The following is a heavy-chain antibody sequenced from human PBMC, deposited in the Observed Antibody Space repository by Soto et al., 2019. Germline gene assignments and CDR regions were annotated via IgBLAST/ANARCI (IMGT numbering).Heavy chain of an antibody. Sequence: GGSLRLSCAASGFTFDDYAMHWVRQAPGKGLEWVSLISGDGGSTYYADSVKGRFTISRDNSKNSLYLQMNSLRTEDTALYYCAKDLTGYCGGDCYDAFDIWGQGTMVTVSS. V-gene: IGHV3-43*02. CDR2: ISGDGGST. CDR1: GFTFDDYA. CDR3: AKDLTGYCGGDCYDAFDI. D-gene: IGHD2-21*02. J-gene: IGHJ3*02.